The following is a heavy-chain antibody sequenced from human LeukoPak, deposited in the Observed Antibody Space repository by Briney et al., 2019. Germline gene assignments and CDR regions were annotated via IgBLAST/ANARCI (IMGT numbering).Heavy chain of an antibody. Sequence: ASVKVSCKVSGYTLTELSMHWVRQAPGKGLEWMGGFDPEDGETINAQKFQGRVTMTEDTSTDTAYMELSSLRSEDTAVYYCATLSGYSYGLGFDYWGQGTLVTVSS. CDR3: ATLSGYSYGLGFDY. J-gene: IGHJ4*02. D-gene: IGHD5-18*01. V-gene: IGHV1-24*01. CDR2: FDPEDGET. CDR1: GYTLTELS.